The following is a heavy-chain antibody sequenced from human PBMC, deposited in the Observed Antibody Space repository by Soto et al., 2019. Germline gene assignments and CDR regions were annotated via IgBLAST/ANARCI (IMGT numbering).Heavy chain of an antibody. CDR3: ARGHLVSGMDV. V-gene: IGHV4-59*01. J-gene: IGHJ6*02. Sequence: PSETLSLTCTVSGGSISSYYWRWIRQPPGKGLEWIGYIYYSGSTNYNPSLKSRVTISVDTSKNQFSLKLSSVTAADTAVYYCARGHLVSGMDVWGQGTTVTVSS. CDR1: GGSISSYY. CDR2: IYYSGST.